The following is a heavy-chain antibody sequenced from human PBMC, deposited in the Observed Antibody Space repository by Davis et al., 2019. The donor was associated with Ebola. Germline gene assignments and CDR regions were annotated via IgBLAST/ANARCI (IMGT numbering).Heavy chain of an antibody. D-gene: IGHD5/OR15-5a*01. CDR3: VYYYYYYGMDV. Sequence: SAQLSCKASAGTTSSYAISWVRQPPRQGLVWMGTIIPIHGIANYAQKFQGRVSITADNSTSTAYMELSSLRSEDTAVYYCVYYYYYYGMDVWGQGTTVTVSS. V-gene: IGHV1-69*04. J-gene: IGHJ6*02. CDR1: AGTTSSYA. CDR2: IIPIHGIA.